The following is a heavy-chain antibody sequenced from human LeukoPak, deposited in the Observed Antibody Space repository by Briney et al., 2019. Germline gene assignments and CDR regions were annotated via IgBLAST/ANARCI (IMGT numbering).Heavy chain of an antibody. D-gene: IGHD5-18*01. CDR2: ISSSGSTI. J-gene: IGHJ5*02. CDR3: GRDGRLIQLWFDP. Sequence: PGGSLRLSCAASGFTFSDYYMSWIRQAPGKGLEWVSYISSSGSTIYYADSVRGRFTISRDNAKNSLYLQMNSLRADDTAVYYCGRDGRLIQLWFDPWGQGTLVTVSS. CDR1: GFTFSDYY. V-gene: IGHV3-11*01.